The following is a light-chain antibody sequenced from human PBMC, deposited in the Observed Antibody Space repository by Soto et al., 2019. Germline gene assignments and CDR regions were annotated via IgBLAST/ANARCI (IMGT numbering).Light chain of an antibody. CDR3: TADAVGINVV. J-gene: IGLJ2*01. CDR2: EVD. Sequence: QSVLTQPPSASGSPGQRVTISCTGTSSDVGYYNYVSWYQQHPAKAPKLIIYEVDKRPSGVPDRFSGSKSGNTAALTVSGRQAEDEEEDYCTADAVGINVVFGGGTKLTVL. V-gene: IGLV2-8*01. CDR1: SSDVGYYNY.